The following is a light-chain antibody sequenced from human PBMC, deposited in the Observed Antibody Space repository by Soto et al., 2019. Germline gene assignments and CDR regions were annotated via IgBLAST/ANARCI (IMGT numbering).Light chain of an antibody. V-gene: IGLV2-14*01. Sequence: QSALPQPSSVSGSPGQSNAISCTGTSSDVGGYNYVSWYQQHPGKAPKLMVYDVSNRPSGVSNRFSGSKSGNTASLTISGLQAEDEADYYCSSYTSSSTYVFGTGTKVTVL. CDR2: DVS. CDR3: SSYTSSSTYV. CDR1: SSDVGGYNY. J-gene: IGLJ1*01.